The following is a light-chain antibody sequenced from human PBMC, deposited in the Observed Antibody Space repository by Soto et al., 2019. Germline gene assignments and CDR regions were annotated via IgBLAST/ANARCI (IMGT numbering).Light chain of an antibody. Sequence: DLQMAQSPSSLSASVGDRVTITCRASQSISSYLNWYQQKPGKAPKFLIYGASSLQSGVPSRFSGSGSGTDFTLTISSLQPEDFATYYCQQSYSTPFTFGPGNKVDIK. CDR2: GAS. CDR1: QSISSY. J-gene: IGKJ3*01. CDR3: QQSYSTPFT. V-gene: IGKV1-39*01.